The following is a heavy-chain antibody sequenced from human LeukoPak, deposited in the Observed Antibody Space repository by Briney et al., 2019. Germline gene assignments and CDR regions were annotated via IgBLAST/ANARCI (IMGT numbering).Heavy chain of an antibody. CDR3: AKNRGLPL. CDR1: GFTFSNYA. J-gene: IGHJ4*02. CDR2: INGSGGRT. Sequence: GGSLRLSCAAPGFTFSNYAMSWVRQAPGKGLEWVSDINGSGGRTYYADSVKGRFTISRDNSKNTLYLQMNSLRAEDTAVYYCAKNRGLPLWGQGTLVTVSS. V-gene: IGHV3-23*01.